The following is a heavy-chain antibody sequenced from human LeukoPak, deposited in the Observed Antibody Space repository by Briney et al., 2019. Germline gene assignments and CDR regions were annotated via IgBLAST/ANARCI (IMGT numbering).Heavy chain of an antibody. CDR1: GFTFSSYA. V-gene: IGHV3-23*01. D-gene: IGHD4-17*01. CDR2: ISGSGGSS. CDR3: AKAPALYGDYAQFDY. J-gene: IGHJ4*02. Sequence: GGSLRLSCAASGFTFSSYAMSWVRQAPGKGLEWVSAISGSGGSSYYADSVQGRFIILRDNSRNTLYLQMNSLRAKDTAVYYCAKAPALYGDYAQFDYWGQGTLVTVSS.